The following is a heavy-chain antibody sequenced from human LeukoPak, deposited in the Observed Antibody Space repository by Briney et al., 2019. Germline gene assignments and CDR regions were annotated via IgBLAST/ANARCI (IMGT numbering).Heavy chain of an antibody. CDR3: ATASVTAYDY. Sequence: SETLSLTCTVSGGSISSSSYYWGWIRQPPGKGLEWIGSIYYSGSTYYNPSLKSRVTISVDTSKNQFSLKLSSVTAADTAVYYCATASVTAYDYWGQGTLVTVSS. CDR2: IYYSGST. J-gene: IGHJ4*02. CDR1: GGSISSSSYY. V-gene: IGHV4-39*07. D-gene: IGHD2-21*02.